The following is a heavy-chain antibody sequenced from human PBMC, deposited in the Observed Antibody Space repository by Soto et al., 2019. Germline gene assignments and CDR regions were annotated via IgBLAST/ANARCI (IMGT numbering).Heavy chain of an antibody. CDR2: IYSSGST. V-gene: IGHV4-59*01. CDR1: GSSISNYY. J-gene: IGHJ4*02. D-gene: IGHD5-18*01. Sequence: PSETLSLTCTVSGSSISNYYWNWIRQSPGKGLEWIGYIYSSGSTHYNPSLQNRVTISIDTSKNQVSLKVNSVTAADTAVYYCARDHPHSYGVYYFDYWGQGTPVTVSS. CDR3: ARDHPHSYGVYYFDY.